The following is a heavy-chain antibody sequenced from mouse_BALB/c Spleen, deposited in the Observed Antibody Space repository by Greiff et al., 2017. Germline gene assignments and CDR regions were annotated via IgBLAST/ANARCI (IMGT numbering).Heavy chain of an antibody. Sequence: VQLQQSGAELVKPGASVKLSCTASGYTFTSYYMYWVKQRPGQGLEWIGEINPSNGGTNFNEKFKSKATLTVDKSSSTAYMQLSSLTSEDSAVYYCTRDYYGYVYAMDDWGQGTSVTVSS. J-gene: IGHJ4*01. D-gene: IGHD1-2*01. CDR1: GYTFTSYY. V-gene: IGHV1S81*02. CDR3: TRDYYGYVYAMDD. CDR2: INPSNGGT.